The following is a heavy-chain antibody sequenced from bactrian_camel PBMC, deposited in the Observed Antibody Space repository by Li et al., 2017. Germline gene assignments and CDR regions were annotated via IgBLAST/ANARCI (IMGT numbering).Heavy chain of an antibody. CDR1: GFTFGSYA. Sequence: VQLVESGGGLVQPGGSLRLSCAISGFTFGSYAMSWVRQVPEKGLEWVSTINSGGGSTYYADSVKGRFTIARDNAKNTLYLQLNYLKTEDTAMYYCANWGDNYWGQGTQVTVS. CDR3: ANWGDNY. V-gene: IGHV3S31*01. D-gene: IGHD5*01. J-gene: IGHJ4*01. CDR2: INSGGGST.